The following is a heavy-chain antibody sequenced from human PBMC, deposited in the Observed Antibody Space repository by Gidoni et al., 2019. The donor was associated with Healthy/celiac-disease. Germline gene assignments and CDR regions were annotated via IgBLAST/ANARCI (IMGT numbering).Heavy chain of an antibody. CDR3: ARDRDSRFTAYYFDY. CDR2: IKQDGSEK. Sequence: VQLVESGGGLVQPGGSLRLSCAASGFTFSSYWMSWVRQAPGKGLEWVANIKQDGSEKYYVDSVKGRFTISRDNAKNSLYLQMNSLRAEDTAVYYCARDRDSRFTAYYFDYWGQGTLVTVSS. CDR1: GFTFSSYW. V-gene: IGHV3-7*03. D-gene: IGHD6-13*01. J-gene: IGHJ4*02.